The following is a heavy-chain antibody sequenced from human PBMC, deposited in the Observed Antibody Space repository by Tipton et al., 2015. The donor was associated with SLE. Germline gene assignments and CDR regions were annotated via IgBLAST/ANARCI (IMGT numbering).Heavy chain of an antibody. CDR1: SDSITSSTFY. D-gene: IGHD1-26*01. V-gene: IGHV4-39*07. J-gene: IGHJ5*02. CDR2: VFHTGTT. CDR3: AREAPGSYYMGWFDP. Sequence: TLSLTCTVFSDSITSSTFYWAWIRQPPGGGLEWIGSVFHTGTTYCNPSLKSRVSMSVDTSKSRFFLRLNSVTAADTAVYYCAREAPGSYYMGWFDPWGQGTLVTVSS.